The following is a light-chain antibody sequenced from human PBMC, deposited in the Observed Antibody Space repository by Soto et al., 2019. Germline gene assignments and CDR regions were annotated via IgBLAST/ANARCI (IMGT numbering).Light chain of an antibody. CDR1: QSISSY. J-gene: IGKJ2*01. V-gene: IGKV1-39*01. CDR2: AAS. CDR3: QQSYSTRMYT. Sequence: DIQMTQSPSSLSASVGDRVTITCRASQSISSYLNWYQQKPGKAPKLLIYAASSLQSGVPSRFSGIGSGTDFTITSSSLQPEDFATYDWQQSYSTRMYTFGQGTKLEIK.